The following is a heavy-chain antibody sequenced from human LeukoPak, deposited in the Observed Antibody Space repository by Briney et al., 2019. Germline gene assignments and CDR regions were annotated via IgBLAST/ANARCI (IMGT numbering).Heavy chain of an antibody. D-gene: IGHD2/OR15-2a*01. CDR2: ISSSGSIM. CDR1: GFTFSSYA. CDR3: ARDISSY. J-gene: IGHJ4*02. Sequence: PGGSLRLSCAASGFTFSSYAMSWVRQAPGKGLEWVSYISSSGSIMYYADSVKGRFTISRDNAKNSLYLQMNSLRAEDAAVYYCARDISSYWGQGTLVTVSS. V-gene: IGHV3-48*04.